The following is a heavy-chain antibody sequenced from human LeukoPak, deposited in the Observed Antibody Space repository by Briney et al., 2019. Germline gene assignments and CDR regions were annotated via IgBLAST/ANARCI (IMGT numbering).Heavy chain of an antibody. V-gene: IGHV3-53*01. CDR1: GFTVSSNY. J-gene: IGHJ6*02. CDR2: IYSGGGT. D-gene: IGHD2-15*01. Sequence: GGSLRLSCAASGFTVSSNYMSWVRQAPGKGLEWVSLIYSGGGTYYADSVKGRFTISRDNSKNTLYLQMNSLKAADTAVYYCGGGELYYYYGMDVWGHGTTVTVSS. CDR3: GGGELYYYYGMDV.